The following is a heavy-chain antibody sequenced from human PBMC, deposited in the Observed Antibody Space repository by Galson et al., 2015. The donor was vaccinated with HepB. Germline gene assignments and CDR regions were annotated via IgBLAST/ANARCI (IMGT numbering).Heavy chain of an antibody. CDR3: ARDYLDYSSGWYPWFDP. J-gene: IGHJ5*02. Sequence: SLRLSCAASGFAFSSYTMHWVRQAPGKGPEWLAVLSYDGRTQYYADSVKGRFIISRDNSMNTLYLQMSSLRPGDTALYYCARDYLDYSSGWYPWFDPWGQGTPVTVSS. CDR1: GFAFSSYT. D-gene: IGHD6-19*01. CDR2: LSYDGRTQ. V-gene: IGHV3-30*04.